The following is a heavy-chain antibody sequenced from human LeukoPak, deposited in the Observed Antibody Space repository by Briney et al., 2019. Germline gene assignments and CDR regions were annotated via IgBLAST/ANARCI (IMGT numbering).Heavy chain of an antibody. CDR1: GGSISPYY. J-gene: IGHJ4*02. D-gene: IGHD3-16*02. CDR2: INTSGST. CDR3: ARALYDFVWGTYRLDY. Sequence: SETLSLTCTVSGGSISPYYWTWIRQPAGKGLEWIGRINTSGSTNYNPSLKSRVTMSVDTSKNQFSLKLSSVTAADTAVYYCARALYDFVWGTYRLDYWGQGTLVTVSS. V-gene: IGHV4-4*07.